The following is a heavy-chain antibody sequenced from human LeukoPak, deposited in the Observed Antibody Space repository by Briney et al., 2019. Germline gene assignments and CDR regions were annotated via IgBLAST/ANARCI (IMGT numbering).Heavy chain of an antibody. D-gene: IGHD5-18*01. CDR2: ISSSSRNT. J-gene: IGHJ4*02. CDR1: GXTFGDYY. V-gene: IGHV3-11*03. Sequence: TGGSLRLSCAASGXTFGDYYVSWIRQAPGKGLEWVSYISSSSRNTNYADSVKGRFSISRDNAKNSLYLQTNSLRAEDTAVYYCARLEYSYGYFIDYWGQGSLVTVSS. CDR3: ARLEYSYGYFIDY.